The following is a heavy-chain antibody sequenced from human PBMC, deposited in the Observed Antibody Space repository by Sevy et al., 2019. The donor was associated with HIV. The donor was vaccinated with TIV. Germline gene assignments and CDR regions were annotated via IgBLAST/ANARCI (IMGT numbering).Heavy chain of an antibody. CDR1: GYTFTSYG. Sequence: ASVKVSCKASGYTFTSYGINWVRQAPGQGLEWMGWISAYNGNTNYAQKLQGRVTMTTDTSTSTAYMELRSLRSDDTAVYYCARLGADSSGYYSDYYDYGMDVWGQGTTVTVSS. J-gene: IGHJ6*02. V-gene: IGHV1-18*01. D-gene: IGHD3-22*01. CDR2: ISAYNGNT. CDR3: ARLGADSSGYYSDYYDYGMDV.